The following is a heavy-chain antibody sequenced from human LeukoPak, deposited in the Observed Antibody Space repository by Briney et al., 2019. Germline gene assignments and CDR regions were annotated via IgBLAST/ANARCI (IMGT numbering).Heavy chain of an antibody. J-gene: IGHJ4*02. CDR2: IKTDGSET. V-gene: IGHV3-7*03. CDR1: GFYFRDHW. Sequence: GGSLRLSCAASGFYFRDHWMDWVRQAPGKGLEWVGHIKTDGSETYYLDSLKGRISISRDNTNNALYLQMNSLRVEDTAVYYCVKNDGWFHLAQWGQGTLITVSS. D-gene: IGHD6-19*01. CDR3: VKNDGWFHLAQ.